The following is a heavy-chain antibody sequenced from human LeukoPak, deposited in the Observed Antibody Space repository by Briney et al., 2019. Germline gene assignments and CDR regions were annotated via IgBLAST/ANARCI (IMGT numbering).Heavy chain of an antibody. D-gene: IGHD6-13*01. CDR3: ARRQQFSYGMDV. CDR2: FDPEDGET. CDR1: GYTLTELS. Sequence: ASVKVSCKVSGYTLTELSMHWVRQAPGKGLEWMGGFDPEDGETIYAQKFQGRVTMTEDTSTDTAYMGLSSLRSEDTAVYYCARRQQFSYGMDVWGQGTTVTVS. J-gene: IGHJ6*02. V-gene: IGHV1-24*01.